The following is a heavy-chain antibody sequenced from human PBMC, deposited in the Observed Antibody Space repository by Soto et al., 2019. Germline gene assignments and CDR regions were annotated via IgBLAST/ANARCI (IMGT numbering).Heavy chain of an antibody. V-gene: IGHV1-8*01. Sequence: QVQLVQSGAEVKKPGASVKVSCKASGYTFTSYDINWVRQATGQGLEWLGWMKPKSGNTGQAQKFPGRVTMTRNTSIRTAYMELSSLRSQYTAVYYCATEYSSGWSKDWGQGTLVTVSS. CDR2: MKPKSGNT. D-gene: IGHD6-19*01. CDR3: ATEYSSGWSKD. J-gene: IGHJ4*02. CDR1: GYTFTSYD.